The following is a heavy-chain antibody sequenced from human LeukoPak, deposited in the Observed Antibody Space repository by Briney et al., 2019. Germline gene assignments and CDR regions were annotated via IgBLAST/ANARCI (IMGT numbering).Heavy chain of an antibody. V-gene: IGHV1-46*01. J-gene: IGHJ4*02. Sequence: ASVKVSCKASGGTFSSYAISWVRQAPGQGLEWMGIINPSGGSTSYAQKFQGRVAMTRDTSTSTVYMELSSLRSEDTAVYYCASGHYGDYEASLDYWGQGTLVTVSS. D-gene: IGHD4-17*01. CDR3: ASGHYGDYEASLDY. CDR2: INPSGGST. CDR1: GGTFSSYA.